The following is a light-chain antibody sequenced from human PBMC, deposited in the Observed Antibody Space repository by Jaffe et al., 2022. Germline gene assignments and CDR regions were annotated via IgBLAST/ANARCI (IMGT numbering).Light chain of an antibody. CDR3: QQYNNWPGT. CDR2: GAS. Sequence: EIVMTQSPATLSVSPGERATLSCRASQSISSNLAWYQQKPGQAPRLLIYGASTRATVFPARFSGSGSGTEFTLTISSLQSEDFAVYYCQQYNNWPGTFGQGTKVEIK. J-gene: IGKJ1*01. CDR1: QSISSN. V-gene: IGKV3-15*01.